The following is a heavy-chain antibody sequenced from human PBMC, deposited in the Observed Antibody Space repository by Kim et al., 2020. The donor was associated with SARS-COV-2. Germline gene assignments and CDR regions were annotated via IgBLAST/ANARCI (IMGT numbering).Heavy chain of an antibody. CDR2: INPSGGST. V-gene: IGHV1-46*01. CDR1: GYTFTSYY. J-gene: IGHJ2*01. D-gene: IGHD2-2*01. CDR3: ARDSERCSSTSCSGHWYFDL. Sequence: ASVKVSCKASGYTFTSYYMHWVRQAPGQGLEWMGIINPSGGSTSYAQKFQGRVTMTRDTSTSTVYMELSSLRSEDTAVYYCARDSERCSSTSCSGHWYFDLWGRGTLVTVSS.